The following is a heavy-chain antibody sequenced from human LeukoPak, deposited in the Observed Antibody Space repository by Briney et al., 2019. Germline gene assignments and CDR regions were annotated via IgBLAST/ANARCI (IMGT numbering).Heavy chain of an antibody. D-gene: IGHD3-3*01. V-gene: IGHV1-18*01. J-gene: IGHJ6*02. CDR3: ARDDKADYDFWSGHFSRYYGMDV. CDR2: ISAYNGNT. CDR1: GYTFTSYG. Sequence: ASVKVSCKASGYTFTSYGISWVRQAPGQGLEWMGWISAYNGNTNYVQKLQGRVTMTTDTSTSTAYMELRSLRSDDTAVYYCARDDKADYDFWSGHFSRYYGMDVWGQGTTVTVSS.